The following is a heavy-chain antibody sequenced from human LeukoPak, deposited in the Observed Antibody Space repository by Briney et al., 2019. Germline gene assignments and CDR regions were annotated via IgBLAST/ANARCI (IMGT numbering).Heavy chain of an antibody. Sequence: GGSLRLSCTASGFTFGDYAMSWVRQAPGKGLEWVGFIRSKAYGGTTEYAASVKGRFTISRDDSKSIAYLQMNSLKTEDTAVYYCTSDTAQYYYGSGSSGVWGQGTLVTVSS. V-gene: IGHV3-49*04. J-gene: IGHJ4*02. CDR2: IRSKAYGGTT. D-gene: IGHD3-10*01. CDR1: GFTFGDYA. CDR3: TSDTAQYYYGSGSSGV.